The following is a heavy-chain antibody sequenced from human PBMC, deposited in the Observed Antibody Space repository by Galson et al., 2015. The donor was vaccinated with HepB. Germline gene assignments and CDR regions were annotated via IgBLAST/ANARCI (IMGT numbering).Heavy chain of an antibody. J-gene: IGHJ4*02. D-gene: IGHD1-26*01. CDR2: ISSASTNI. CDR3: ARDTGTYYLYYFDY. CDR1: GFTFSSYS. V-gene: IGHV3-48*02. Sequence: SLRLSCAASGFTFSSYSMNWVRRAPGKGLEWLSYISSASTNIYYADSVRGRFTISRDNAKNTLYLQLNSLRDEDTAMYYCARDTGTYYLYYFDYWGQGALVTVSS.